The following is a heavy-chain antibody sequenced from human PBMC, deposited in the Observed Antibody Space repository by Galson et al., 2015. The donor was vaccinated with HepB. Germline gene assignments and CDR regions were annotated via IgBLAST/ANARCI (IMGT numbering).Heavy chain of an antibody. CDR1: GFTFSSYG. CDR3: AKSARMASMIVVGSMDV. J-gene: IGHJ6*02. Sequence: SLRLSCAASGFTFSSYGMHWVRQAPGKGLEWVAVISYDGSNKYYADSVKGRFTISRDNSKNTLYLQMNSLRAEDTAVYYCAKSARMASMIVVGSMDVWGQGTTVTVSS. CDR2: ISYDGSNK. V-gene: IGHV3-30*18. D-gene: IGHD3-22*01.